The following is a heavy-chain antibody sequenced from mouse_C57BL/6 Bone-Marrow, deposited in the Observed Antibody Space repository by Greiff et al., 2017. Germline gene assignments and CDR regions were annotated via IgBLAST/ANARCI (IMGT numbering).Heavy chain of an antibody. J-gene: IGHJ2*01. V-gene: IGHV1-9*01. CDR1: GYTFTGYW. CDR2: ILPGSGST. D-gene: IGHD1-1*01. Sequence: VQLQQSGAELMKPGASVKLSCKATGYTFTGYWIAWVKQRPGHGLEWIGEILPGSGSTNYNEKFKGKATFTADTSSNTAYMQLSSLTTEDSAIYYCARCPIYCHGSSDARDYFDVWGQGTTLTVSS. CDR3: ARCPIYCHGSSDARDYFDV.